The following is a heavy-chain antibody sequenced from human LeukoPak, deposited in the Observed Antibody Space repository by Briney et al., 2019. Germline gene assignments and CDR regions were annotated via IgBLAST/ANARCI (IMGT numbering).Heavy chain of an antibody. V-gene: IGHV3-74*01. CDR2: IDGGGSST. D-gene: IGHD3-22*01. CDR1: GSTFSYHW. CDR3: ARGPGSSGGAYVGDY. Sequence: GGSLRLSCGASGSTFSYHWMHWVRQVPGKGLVWVSRIDGGGSSTSYADSVKGRFSISRDNAKSTLYLQMSSLRAEDTAVYYCARGPGSSGGAYVGDYWGPGTLVTVSS. J-gene: IGHJ4*01.